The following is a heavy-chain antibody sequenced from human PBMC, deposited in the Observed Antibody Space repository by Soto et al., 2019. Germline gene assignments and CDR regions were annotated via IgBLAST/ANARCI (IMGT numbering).Heavy chain of an antibody. D-gene: IGHD3-3*01. J-gene: IGHJ6*02. CDR3: ARRREWLPTYHFYGMDV. Sequence: SETLSLTCTVSGGSISRDYWSWSRQTPGKGLEWIGYNSNSGSTNYNPSLKSRVTISLDLSKNQFSLKLSSVTAADTAVYYCARRREWLPTYHFYGMDVWGQGTTVTVSS. CDR2: NSNSGST. CDR1: GGSISRDY. V-gene: IGHV4-59*01.